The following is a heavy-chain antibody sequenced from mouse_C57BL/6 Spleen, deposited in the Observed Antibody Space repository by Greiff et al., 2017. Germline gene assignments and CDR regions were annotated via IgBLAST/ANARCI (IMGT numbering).Heavy chain of an antibody. CDR2: IYPSDSET. V-gene: IGHV1-61*01. D-gene: IGHD2-4*01. CDR1: GYTFTSYW. J-gene: IGHJ4*01. Sequence: QVQLKQPGAELVRPGSSVKLSCKASGYTFTSYWMDWVKQRPGQGLEWIGNIYPSDSETHYNQKFKDKATLTVDKSSSTAYMQLSSLTSEDSAVYYCARFYDYDVYYYAMDYWGQGTSVTVSS. CDR3: ARFYDYDVYYYAMDY.